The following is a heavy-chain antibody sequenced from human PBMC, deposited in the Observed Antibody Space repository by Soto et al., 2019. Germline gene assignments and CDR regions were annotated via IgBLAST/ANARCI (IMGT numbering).Heavy chain of an antibody. D-gene: IGHD3-10*01. J-gene: IGHJ3*02. CDR2: IYPGDSDT. CDR1: GYKFTNYW. V-gene: IGHV5-51*01. Sequence: GESLKISCQASGYKFTNYWIGWVRQTPGKGLEWMGIIYPGDSDTRYSPSFQGHVTISVDKFSSTAFLQWCSLKASDTATYPCATQGVYIIGGSPDAFDIWGQGTQVTVSS. CDR3: ATQGVYIIGGSPDAFDI.